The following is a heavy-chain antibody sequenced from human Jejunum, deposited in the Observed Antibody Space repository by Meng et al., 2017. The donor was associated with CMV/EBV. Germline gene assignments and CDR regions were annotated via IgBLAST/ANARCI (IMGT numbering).Heavy chain of an antibody. V-gene: IGHV3-30*02. CDR2: IRYDENYK. D-gene: IGHD3-3*01. CDR3: AKGHYDSWSGYHGIDY. CDR1: FRVSLYG. Sequence: FRVSLYGMFGVRQAPGKGLEWVSYIRYDENYKYHSDSVKGRFTISRDNSKNTVYLQMNSLRAEDTAVYYCAKGHYDSWSGYHGIDYWGQGTLVTVSS. J-gene: IGHJ4*02.